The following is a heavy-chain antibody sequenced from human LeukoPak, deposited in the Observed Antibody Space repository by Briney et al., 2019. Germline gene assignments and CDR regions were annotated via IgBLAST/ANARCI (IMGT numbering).Heavy chain of an antibody. CDR2: IYNSGST. Sequence: SETLSLTCTVSGDSISSFQWSWIRQSAGRGLDWIGRIYNSGSTNYNPSLKSRVTMSLDTSKNQLSLKLSSVTAADTAVYYCAYGSGAHRTNWFDPWGQGTLVTVSS. CDR3: AYGSGAHRTNWFDP. V-gene: IGHV4-4*07. D-gene: IGHD3-10*01. J-gene: IGHJ5*02. CDR1: GDSISSFQ.